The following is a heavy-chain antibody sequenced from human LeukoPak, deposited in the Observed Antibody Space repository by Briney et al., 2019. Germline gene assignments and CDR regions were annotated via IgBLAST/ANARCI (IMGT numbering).Heavy chain of an antibody. CDR2: ISSSGTTI. CDR3: ARDPSYSSSSRWFDP. CDR1: GFTFSDYY. Sequence: PGGSLILSCAASGFTFSDYYMNWIRQAPGKGLEWLSYISSSGTTIYYADSVKGRFTISRDNAKNLLYLQMNSLRAEDTAVYYCARDPSYSSSSRWFDPWGQGTLVTVSS. V-gene: IGHV3-11*04. J-gene: IGHJ5*02. D-gene: IGHD6-13*01.